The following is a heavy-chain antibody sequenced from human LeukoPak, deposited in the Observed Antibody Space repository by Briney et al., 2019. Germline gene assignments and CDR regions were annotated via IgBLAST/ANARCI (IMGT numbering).Heavy chain of an antibody. J-gene: IGHJ4*02. Sequence: SETLSLTCTVFGGCISSSSYYWGWIRQPPGKGLEWIGSIYYSESTYYNPSLKSRVTISVDTSKNQFSLKLSSVTAADTAVYYCARRSYYDSSGIFDYWGQGTLVTVSS. CDR2: IYYSEST. CDR1: GGCISSSSYY. V-gene: IGHV4-39*01. CDR3: ARRSYYDSSGIFDY. D-gene: IGHD3-22*01.